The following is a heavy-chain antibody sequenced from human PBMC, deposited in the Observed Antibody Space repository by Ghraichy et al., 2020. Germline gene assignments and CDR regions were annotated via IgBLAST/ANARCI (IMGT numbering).Heavy chain of an antibody. CDR3: AREDCSGGSCYSRVDEYAFDI. Sequence: GESLNISCKGSGYSFTSYWIGWVRQMPGKGLEWMGLIYPGDSDTRYSPSFQGQVTISADKSISTAYLQWSSLKASDTAMYYCAREDCSGGSCYSRVDEYAFDIWGQGTMVTVSS. CDR2: IYPGDSDT. J-gene: IGHJ3*02. V-gene: IGHV5-51*01. D-gene: IGHD2-15*01. CDR1: GYSFTSYW.